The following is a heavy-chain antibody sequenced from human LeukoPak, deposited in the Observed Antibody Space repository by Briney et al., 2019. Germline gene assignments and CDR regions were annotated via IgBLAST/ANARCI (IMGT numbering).Heavy chain of an antibody. CDR3: ARDGYSTLVPFDY. CDR2: IYYSGST. CDR1: GGSISSSSYY. D-gene: IGHD6-13*01. Sequence: SETLSLACTVSGGSISSSSYYWGWIRQPPGKGLEWIGSIYYSGSTYYNPSLKSRVTISVDTSKNQFSLKLSSVTAADTAVYYCARDGYSTLVPFDYWGQGTLVTVSS. V-gene: IGHV4-39*07. J-gene: IGHJ4*02.